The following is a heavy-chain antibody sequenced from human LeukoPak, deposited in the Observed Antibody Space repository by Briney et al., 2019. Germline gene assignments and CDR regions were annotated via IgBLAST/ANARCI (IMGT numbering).Heavy chain of an antibody. CDR3: ARGAFYDY. Sequence: GSLRLSCAASGFTFSTYGMTWVRQAPGKGLEWVSTLSDSGGSTYYADSVKGRFTISRDNSKNTLYLQMNSLRAEDTAVYYCARGAFYDYWGQGTLVTVSS. J-gene: IGHJ4*02. CDR1: GFTFSTYG. V-gene: IGHV3-23*01. CDR2: LSDSGGST. D-gene: IGHD2/OR15-2a*01.